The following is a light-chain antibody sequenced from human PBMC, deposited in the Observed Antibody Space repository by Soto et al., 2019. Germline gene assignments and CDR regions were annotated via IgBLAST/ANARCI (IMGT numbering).Light chain of an antibody. V-gene: IGLV2-14*03. Sequence: QSALTQPASVSGSPGQSITIPCSGTSSDVGSYNVVSWYQQHPGKAPKLVIYDVSNRPSGVSPRFSGAKSGNTASLTIAGLQGEDEADYYCSSYTRRSTYVFGTGTKLTVL. CDR2: DVS. CDR3: SSYTRRSTYV. J-gene: IGLJ1*01. CDR1: SSDVGSYNV.